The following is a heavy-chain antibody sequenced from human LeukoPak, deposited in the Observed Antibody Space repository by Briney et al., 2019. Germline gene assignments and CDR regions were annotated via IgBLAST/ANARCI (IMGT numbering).Heavy chain of an antibody. V-gene: IGHV3-53*01. CDR1: GFSISHYY. CDR2: IYTGGGT. CDR3: ARGQAYCGADCYSD. Sequence: GGSLRLSCAASGFSISHYYMTWVRQTPGKGLDWVPVIYTGGGTNYGDSVKGRFTISRDNSKNTLYLQMNSLRADDTANCARGQAYCGADCYSDWGQGTLVTVSS. D-gene: IGHD2-21*02. J-gene: IGHJ4*02.